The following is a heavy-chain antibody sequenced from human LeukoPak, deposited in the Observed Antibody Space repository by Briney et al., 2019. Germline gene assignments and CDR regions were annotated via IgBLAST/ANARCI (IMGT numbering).Heavy chain of an antibody. J-gene: IGHJ5*02. CDR2: VSHSGST. CDR3: ARGWFDAPNRFDP. D-gene: IGHD3-22*01. V-gene: IGHV4-34*01. Sequence: SETLSLTCAVYGGSFSGYYWSWIRQPPGKGLEWIGSVSHSGSTYYKPSLKSRVTISIDTSKNQFSLKLSSVTASDTAVYYCARGWFDAPNRFDPWGQGTLVTVSS. CDR1: GGSFSGYY.